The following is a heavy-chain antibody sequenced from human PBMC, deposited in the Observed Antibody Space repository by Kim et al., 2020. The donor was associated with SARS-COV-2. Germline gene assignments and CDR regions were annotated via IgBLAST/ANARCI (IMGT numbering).Heavy chain of an antibody. Sequence: ASVKVSCKASGYTFTSYAMNWVRQAPGQGLEWMGWINTNTGNPTYAQGFTGRFVFSLDTSVSTAFLQISSLKAEDTAVYYCARAPYDSSWYHYGMDVWGQGTTVPVSS. J-gene: IGHJ6*02. CDR2: INTNTGNP. CDR1: GYTFTSYA. CDR3: ARAPYDSSWYHYGMDV. D-gene: IGHD6-13*01. V-gene: IGHV7-4-1*02.